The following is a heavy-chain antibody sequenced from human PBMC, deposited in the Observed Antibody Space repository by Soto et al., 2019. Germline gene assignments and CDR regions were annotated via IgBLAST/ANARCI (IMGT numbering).Heavy chain of an antibody. CDR2: IVVGSGNT. J-gene: IGHJ3*02. CDR3: AAWGGRTYYYDSSGYRDAFDI. D-gene: IGHD3-22*01. Sequence: SVKVSCKASGFTFTSSSVQWVRQARGQRLELIGWIVVGSGNTNYAQKFQERVTITRDMSTSTAYMELSSLRSEDTAVYYCAAWGGRTYYYDSSGYRDAFDIWGQGTMVTV. V-gene: IGHV1-58*01. CDR1: GFTFTSSS.